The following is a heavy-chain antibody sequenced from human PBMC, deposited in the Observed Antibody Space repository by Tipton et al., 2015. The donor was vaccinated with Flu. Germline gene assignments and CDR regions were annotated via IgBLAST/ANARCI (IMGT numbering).Heavy chain of an antibody. J-gene: IGHJ5*01. V-gene: IGHV3-23*01. Sequence: SLRLSCAASGFTFSSYAMSWVRQAPGKGLEWVSAISDSGGSTYYADSVKGRFTVSRDNSNSTLSLQMTNLRAEDAAIYYCAKGIFQYALGNWFDSWGQGTLVTVSS. CDR2: ISDSGGST. CDR3: AKGIFQYALGNWFDS. D-gene: IGHD3-10*01. CDR1: GFTFSSYA.